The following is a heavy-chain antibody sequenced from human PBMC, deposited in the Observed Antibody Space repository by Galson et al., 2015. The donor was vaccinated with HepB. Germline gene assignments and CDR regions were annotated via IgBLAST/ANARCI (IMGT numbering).Heavy chain of an antibody. D-gene: IGHD4-17*01. Sequence: QSGAEVKKPGESLRVSCKGSGYSFASYWITWVRQMPRKGLEWMGRIDPSDSSTNYSPSFQGHVTISADKSSSTAYLQWSSLKASDTAMYYCARRHDYGDTWGQGTLVTVSS. V-gene: IGHV5-10-1*01. CDR2: IDPSDSST. CDR3: ARRHDYGDT. J-gene: IGHJ4*02. CDR1: GYSFASYW.